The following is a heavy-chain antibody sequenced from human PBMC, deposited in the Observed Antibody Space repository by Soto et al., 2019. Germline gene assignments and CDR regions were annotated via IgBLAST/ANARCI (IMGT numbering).Heavy chain of an antibody. V-gene: IGHV1-46*01. CDR1: GYTFTSYY. CDR2: INPSGGST. Sequence: ASVKVSCKASGYTFTSYYMHWVRQAPGQGLEWMGIINPSGGSTSYSQKFQGRVTMTRDTSTSTVYMELSSLRPEDTAVYYCARQSFTGVWGSGYLRPYAFEIWGQGTMVTVSS. D-gene: IGHD3-22*01. CDR3: ARQSFTGVWGSGYLRPYAFEI. J-gene: IGHJ3*02.